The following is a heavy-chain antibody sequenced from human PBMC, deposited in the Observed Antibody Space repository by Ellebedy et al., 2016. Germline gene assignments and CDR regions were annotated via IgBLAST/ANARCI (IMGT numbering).Heavy chain of an antibody. J-gene: IGHJ4*02. Sequence: ASVKVSCXGSGYMFSAYYLTWVRQAPGQGLECMGCVSAYNGDTYYAQKFQGRVTMTTDTSTSTAYMELRSLRSDDTAVYYGARQGSSGWHDPIDYWGQGTLVTVSS. V-gene: IGHV1-18*01. CDR3: ARQGSSGWHDPIDY. CDR1: GYMFSAYY. D-gene: IGHD6-19*01. CDR2: VSAYNGDT.